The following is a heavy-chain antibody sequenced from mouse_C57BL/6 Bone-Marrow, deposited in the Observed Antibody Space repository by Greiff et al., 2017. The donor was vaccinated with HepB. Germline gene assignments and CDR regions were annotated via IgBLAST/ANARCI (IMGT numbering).Heavy chain of an antibody. D-gene: IGHD1-1*01. V-gene: IGHV5-12*01. CDR1: GFTFSDYY. CDR3: ARQGYYGSSPDWYFDV. Sequence: EVKLVESGGGLVQPGGSLKLSCAASGFTFSDYYMYWVRQTPEKRLEWVAYISNGGGSTYYPDTVKGRFTISRDNAKNTLYLQMSRLKSEDTAMYYCARQGYYGSSPDWYFDVWGTGTTVTVSS. J-gene: IGHJ1*03. CDR2: ISNGGGST.